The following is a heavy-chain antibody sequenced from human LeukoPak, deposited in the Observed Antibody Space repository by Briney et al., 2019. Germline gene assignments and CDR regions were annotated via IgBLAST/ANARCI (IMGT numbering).Heavy chain of an antibody. D-gene: IGHD3-16*01. CDR3: VRFGVNYDMDV. CDR1: GGSISGYY. CDR2: IHYSGRA. V-gene: IGHV4-59*01. Sequence: SETLSLTCSVSGGSISGYYWTWVRQSPGKGLEWIGQIHYSGRADYNPSLKSRITMSVDTSRNQISLKLSSVTAADTAIYYCVRFGVNYDMDVWGQGTTVTVFS. J-gene: IGHJ6*02.